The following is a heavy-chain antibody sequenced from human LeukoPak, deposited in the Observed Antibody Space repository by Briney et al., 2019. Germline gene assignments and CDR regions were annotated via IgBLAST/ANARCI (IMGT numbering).Heavy chain of an antibody. D-gene: IGHD2-2*01. Sequence: KPSEPLSLTCTVSGGSISSSSYYWGWIRQPPGKGLEWIGSIYYSGVTYYIPSLKSRVTISVDTSKNQFSLKLSSVTAANTAVYYCARRSWSHTVPFDYWGQGTLVTVSS. CDR1: GGSISSSSYY. V-gene: IGHV4-39*01. CDR3: ARRSWSHTVPFDY. J-gene: IGHJ4*02. CDR2: IYYSGVT.